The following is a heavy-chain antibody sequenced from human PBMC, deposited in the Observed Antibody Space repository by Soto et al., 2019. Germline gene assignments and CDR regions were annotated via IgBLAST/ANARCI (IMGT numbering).Heavy chain of an antibody. J-gene: IGHJ6*02. Sequence: SETLSLTCTVSGGSISSYYWSWIRQPPGKGLEWIGYIYYSGSTNYNPSLKSRVTISVDTSKNQFSLKLSSVTAADTAVYYCARDGLRYFDWETTDYYYYGMDVWGQGTTVTVSS. V-gene: IGHV4-59*01. CDR3: ARDGLRYFDWETTDYYYYGMDV. D-gene: IGHD3-9*01. CDR1: GGSISSYY. CDR2: IYYSGST.